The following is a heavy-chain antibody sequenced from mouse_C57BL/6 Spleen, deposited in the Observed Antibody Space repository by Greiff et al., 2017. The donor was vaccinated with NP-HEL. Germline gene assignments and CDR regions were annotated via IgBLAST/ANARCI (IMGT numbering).Heavy chain of an antibody. CDR1: GYTFTSYW. V-gene: IGHV1-59*01. Sequence: QVQLQQPGAELVRPGTSVKLSCKASGYTFTSYWMHWVKQRPGQGLEWIGVIDPSDSYTNYNPKFKGKATLTVDTSSSTAYMQLSSLTSEDSAVYYCARKEELTSAWFAYWGQGTLVTVSA. J-gene: IGHJ3*01. CDR3: ARKEELTSAWFAY. D-gene: IGHD1-3*01. CDR2: IDPSDSYT.